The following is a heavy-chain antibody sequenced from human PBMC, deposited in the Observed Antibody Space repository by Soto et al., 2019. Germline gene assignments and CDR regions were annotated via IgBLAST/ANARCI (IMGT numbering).Heavy chain of an antibody. CDR2: IYYSGST. CDR3: ARGGQFGSFDP. D-gene: IGHD3-10*01. J-gene: IGHJ5*02. V-gene: IGHV4-31*03. Sequence: SETLSLTCTVSGGSISSGGYYWSWIRQHPGKGLEWIGYIYYSGSTYYNPSLKSRVTISVDTSKNQFSLKLSSVTAADTAVYYCARGGQFGSFDPWGQGTLVTVSS. CDR1: GGSISSGGYY.